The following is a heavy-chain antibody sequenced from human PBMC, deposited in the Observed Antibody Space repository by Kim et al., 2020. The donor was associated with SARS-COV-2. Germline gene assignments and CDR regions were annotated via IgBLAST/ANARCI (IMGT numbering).Heavy chain of an antibody. J-gene: IGHJ2*01. D-gene: IGHD5-18*01. CDR3: ARRPYRDQRGYSYGNWYFDL. CDR2: IGTAGDT. V-gene: IGHV3-13*01. Sequence: GGSLRLSCAASGFTFSSYDMHWVRQATGKGLEWVSAIGTAGDTYYPGSVKGRFTISRENAKNSLYLQMNSLRAGDTAVYYCARRPYRDQRGYSYGNWYFDLWGRGTLVTVSS. CDR1: GFTFSSYD.